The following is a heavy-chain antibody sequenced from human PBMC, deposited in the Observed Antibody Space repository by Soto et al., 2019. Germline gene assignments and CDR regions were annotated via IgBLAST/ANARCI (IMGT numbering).Heavy chain of an antibody. CDR3: ARRYGYYFDY. CDR2: IYYSGST. J-gene: IGHJ4*02. CDR1: GGSISSYY. D-gene: IGHD4-17*01. Sequence: QVQLQESGPGLVKPSETLSLTCTVSGGSISSYYWSWIRQPPGKGLEWIGYIYYSGSTNYNPSLXGXAXIXXDTSKSQLSLKLSSVTAADTAVYYCARRYGYYFDYWGQGTLVTVSS. V-gene: IGHV4-59*08.